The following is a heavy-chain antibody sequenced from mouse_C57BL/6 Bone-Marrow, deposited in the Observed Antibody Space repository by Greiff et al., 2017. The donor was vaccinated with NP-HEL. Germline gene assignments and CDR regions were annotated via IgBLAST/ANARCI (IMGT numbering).Heavy chain of an antibody. CDR2: ISSGGSYT. Sequence: EVQLVESGGDLVKPGGSLKLSCAASGFTFSSYGMSWVRQTPDKRLEWVATISSGGSYTYYPDSVKGRFTISRDNAKNTLYLQMSSLKSEDTAMYYCARRGYGSSYGWGQGTLVTVSA. CDR3: ARRGYGSSYG. CDR1: GFTFSSYG. J-gene: IGHJ3*01. D-gene: IGHD1-1*01. V-gene: IGHV5-6*01.